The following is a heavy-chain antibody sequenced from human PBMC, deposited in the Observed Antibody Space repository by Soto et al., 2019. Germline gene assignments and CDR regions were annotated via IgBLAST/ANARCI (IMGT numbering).Heavy chain of an antibody. CDR1: GGTFSNFA. CDR2: ITPVFGTA. D-gene: IGHD2-15*01. Sequence: QVQLVQSGAEVKKPGSSVKVSCKASGGTFSNFAFSWVRQAPGQGLEWMGGITPVFGTANHAQKFQGRVTITADESTRAVYMELNSLRSDDTAVYYCSRNRERIRGSFFDYWGQGSLVTVS. CDR3: SRNRERIRGSFFDY. J-gene: IGHJ4*02. V-gene: IGHV1-69*01.